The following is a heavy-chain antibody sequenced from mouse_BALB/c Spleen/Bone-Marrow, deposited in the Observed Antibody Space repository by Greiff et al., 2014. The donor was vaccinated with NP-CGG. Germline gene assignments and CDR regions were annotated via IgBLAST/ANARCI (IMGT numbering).Heavy chain of an antibody. J-gene: IGHJ4*01. CDR2: ISGYYGDA. Sequence: VQLQQSGAELVRPGVSVKISCKGSGYTFTDYAIHWVKQSHAKSLEWIGLISGYYGDAIYNQKFKGKATMTVDKSSSTAYMDLARLTSEDSAIYYCARSGKVRNAMDYWGQGTSDTVSS. V-gene: IGHV1S137*01. CDR3: ARSGKVRNAMDY. D-gene: IGHD2-14*01. CDR1: GYTFTDYA.